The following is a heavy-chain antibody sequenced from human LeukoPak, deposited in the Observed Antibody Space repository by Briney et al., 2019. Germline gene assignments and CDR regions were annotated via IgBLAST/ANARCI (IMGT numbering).Heavy chain of an antibody. V-gene: IGHV4-61*02. CDR2: IYTSGST. J-gene: IGHJ4*02. CDR3: ARDSPHCSSTSCYTGSVDY. Sequence: PSQTLSLTCTVSGGSISSGSYYWSWIRQPAGKGLEWIGRIYTSGSTNYNPSLKSRVTISVDTSKNQFSLKLSSVTAADTAVYYCARDSPHCSSTSCYTGSVDYWSPGTLVTVSS. CDR1: GGSISSGSYY. D-gene: IGHD2-2*02.